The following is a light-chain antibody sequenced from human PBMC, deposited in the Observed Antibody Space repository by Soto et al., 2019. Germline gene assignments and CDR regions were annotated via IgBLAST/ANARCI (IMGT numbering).Light chain of an antibody. Sequence: QSVLTQPASVSGSPGQSITISCIGTSSDIGSYSLVSWFQQHPGKAPKLIIYDVSDRPSGVSNRFSASKSGNTASLTISGLQAEDESDYYRSSYTSSSTLVFGTGTKVTVL. J-gene: IGLJ1*01. CDR1: SSDIGSYSL. CDR3: SSYTSSSTLV. CDR2: DVS. V-gene: IGLV2-14*01.